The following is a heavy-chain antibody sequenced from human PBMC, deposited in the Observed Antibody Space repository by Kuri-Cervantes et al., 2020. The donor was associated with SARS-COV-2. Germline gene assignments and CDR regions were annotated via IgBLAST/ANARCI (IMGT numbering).Heavy chain of an antibody. Sequence: SETLSLTCSVSNGSIRSSSYYWGWIRQPPGKGLEWIGSIYHSGSTYYNPSLKSRVTISVDTSKNQFSLKLSSVTAADTAVYYCARQGGIVVVPAALWGQGTLVTVSS. J-gene: IGHJ4*02. D-gene: IGHD2-2*01. CDR1: NGSIRSSSYY. V-gene: IGHV4-39*01. CDR3: ARQGGIVVVPAAL. CDR2: IYHSGST.